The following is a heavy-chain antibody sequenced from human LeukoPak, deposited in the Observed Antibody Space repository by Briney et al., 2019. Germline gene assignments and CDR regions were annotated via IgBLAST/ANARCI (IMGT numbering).Heavy chain of an antibody. CDR2: IYYSGST. Sequence: PSETLSLTCTVSGGSISSYYWSWIRQPPGKGLEWIGYIYYSGSTNYDPSLESRVTISVDTSKNQFSLKLSSVTAADTAVYYCARAAMVPVHIDYWGQGTLVTVSS. D-gene: IGHD3-10*01. CDR3: ARAAMVPVHIDY. J-gene: IGHJ4*02. CDR1: GGSISSYY. V-gene: IGHV4-59*01.